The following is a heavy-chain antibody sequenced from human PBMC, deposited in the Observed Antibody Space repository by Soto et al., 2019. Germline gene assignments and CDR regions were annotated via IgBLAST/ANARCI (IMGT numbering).Heavy chain of an antibody. CDR2: VYYSGST. CDR1: GGSVSSGDYY. J-gene: IGHJ4*02. D-gene: IGHD1-1*01. Sequence: SETLSLTCTGSGGSVSSGDYYWSWIRQPPGKGLQWIGYVYYSGSTDYNPSLKSRVTISVDTSKNQFSLKLTSVTVADTAVYYCARERTGDPTFFDYWGQGTLVTVSS. V-gene: IGHV4-61*08. CDR3: ARERTGDPTFFDY.